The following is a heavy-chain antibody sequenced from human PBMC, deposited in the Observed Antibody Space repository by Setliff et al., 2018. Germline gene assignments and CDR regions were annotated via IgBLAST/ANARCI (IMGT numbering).Heavy chain of an antibody. CDR2: INHRGTT. CDR1: GGSFSGYY. CDR3: ARGPRFDYESPTYRRRFDP. V-gene: IGHV4-34*01. J-gene: IGHJ5*02. D-gene: IGHD3-22*01. Sequence: SETLSLTCAVYGGSFSGYYWNWIRQAPGKGLEWIGEINHRGTTSYTPSLKGRVTISVDTSKNLFSLKLSSVTAADTAVYFCARGPRFDYESPTYRRRFDPWGQGTAVTVS.